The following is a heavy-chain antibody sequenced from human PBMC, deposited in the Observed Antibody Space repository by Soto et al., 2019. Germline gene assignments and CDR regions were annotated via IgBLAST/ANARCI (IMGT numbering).Heavy chain of an antibody. CDR3: TRALEYYYGSGPLPYYYGMDV. CDR2: IRSKAYGWTT. V-gene: IGHV3-49*04. J-gene: IGHJ6*02. D-gene: IGHD3-10*01. CDR1: GFPFGYYA. Sequence: GGSLRLSFTASGFPFGYYAMSWVRQAPGKWLEWVAFIRSKAYGWTTEYAASVKGRFTISRDDSKSIAYLQMNSLKTEDTAVYYRTRALEYYYGSGPLPYYYGMDVWAQGTTVTVSS.